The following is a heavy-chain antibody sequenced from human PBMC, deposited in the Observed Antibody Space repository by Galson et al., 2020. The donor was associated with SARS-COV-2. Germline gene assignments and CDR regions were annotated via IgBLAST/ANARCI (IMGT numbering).Heavy chain of an antibody. D-gene: IGHD3-3*02. V-gene: IGHV3-30*18. J-gene: IGHJ6*02. CDR2: ISYEGSKK. CDR1: GFGFSNYG. CDR3: AKFRDIFHFWGGYFAMDV. Sequence: GGSLRLSCAVSGFGFSNYGMHWVRQAPGKGLEWVAGISYEGSKKYYGDSVKGRFSISRDNSKNTVYLQMSSLRAEDTAVYFCAKFRDIFHFWGGYFAMDVWGQGTTVIVSS.